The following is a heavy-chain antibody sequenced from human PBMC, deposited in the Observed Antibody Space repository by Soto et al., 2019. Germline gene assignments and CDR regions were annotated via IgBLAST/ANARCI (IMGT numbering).Heavy chain of an antibody. CDR3: TIGGGIYYWAPRY. D-gene: IGHD1-26*01. CDR2: ISGSGDRT. V-gene: IGHV3-23*01. J-gene: IGHJ4*02. Sequence: EVQLLESGGGLVQPGGSLRLSCVASGFTFTTYAMTWVRQAPGKGLEWVCAISGSGDRTYHADSAKGRFTISRDNSKNTMDLQMSSLRAEDTAAYYCTIGGGIYYWAPRYGGQGTLVSVSS. CDR1: GFTFTTYA.